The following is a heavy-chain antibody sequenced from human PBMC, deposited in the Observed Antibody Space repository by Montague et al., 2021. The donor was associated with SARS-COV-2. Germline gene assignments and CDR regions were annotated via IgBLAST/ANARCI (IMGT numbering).Heavy chain of an antibody. V-gene: IGHV3-30*04. CDR2: ISYDGSNK. J-gene: IGHJ4*02. CDR1: GFTFSSYA. D-gene: IGHD3-10*01. CDR3: ARPRSGSYYNPIDY. Sequence: SLRLSCAASGFTFSSYAMHWVRQAPSKGLEWVAVISYDGSNKYYADSVKGRFTISRDSSKNTLYLQMNSLRAEDTAVYYCARPRSGSYYNPIDYWGQGTLVTVSS.